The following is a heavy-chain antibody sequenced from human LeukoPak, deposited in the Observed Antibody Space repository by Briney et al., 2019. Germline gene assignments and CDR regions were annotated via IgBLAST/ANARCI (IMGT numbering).Heavy chain of an antibody. V-gene: IGHV5-51*01. CDR1: GYSFTSYW. CDR2: IYPGDSDT. Sequence: GESLKISCKGSGYSFTSYWIGWVRQMPGKGLEWMGIIYPGDSDTRYSPSFQGQVTISADKSINTAYLQWSSLKASDTAMYYCARQGYSTNWAIDYWGQGTLVTVSS. D-gene: IGHD6-13*01. CDR3: ARQGYSTNWAIDY. J-gene: IGHJ4*02.